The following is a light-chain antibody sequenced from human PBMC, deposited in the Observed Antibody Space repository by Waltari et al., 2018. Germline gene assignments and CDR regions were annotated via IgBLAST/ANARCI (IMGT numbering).Light chain of an antibody. CDR2: KAS. CDR3: QHYNTYSRSIT. V-gene: IGKV1-5*03. CDR1: QSISSW. J-gene: IGKJ5*01. Sequence: DIQMTQSPSTLSASVGDRVTIACRASQSISSWLAWYHQKPGKAPKLLIYKASTLESGVPSRFSGSGSGTEFTLTISSLQPDDFATYYCQHYNTYSRSITFGQGTRLEIQ.